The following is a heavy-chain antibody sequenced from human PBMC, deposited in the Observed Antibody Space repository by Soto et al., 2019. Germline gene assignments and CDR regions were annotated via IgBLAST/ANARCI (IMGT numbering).Heavy chain of an antibody. J-gene: IGHJ3*02. CDR3: ASSVDSSGWHDAFNI. CDR1: GESISSGGYS. D-gene: IGHD6-19*01. Sequence: SETLSLTCSVSGESISSGGYSWSWIRQPPGGGLEWLGYIYHSGTTYSDPSLQSRLTMSVDRSKNEFSLNLNSVTAADTALYYCASSVDSSGWHDAFNIWGRGTLVTVSS. V-gene: IGHV4-30-2*01. CDR2: IYHSGTT.